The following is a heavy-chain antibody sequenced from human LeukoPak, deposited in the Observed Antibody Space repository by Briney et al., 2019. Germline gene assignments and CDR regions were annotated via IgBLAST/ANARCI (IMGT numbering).Heavy chain of an antibody. J-gene: IGHJ4*02. CDR3: ASRLMVEMATYFDY. CDR1: GGTFRNYA. V-gene: IGHV1-69*13. CDR2: ISHIFGSA. D-gene: IGHD5-24*01. Sequence: GASVKVSCKTSGGTFRNYAISWVRQAPGQGLEWMGGISHIFGSANYAQKFQGRVTITADESTTTAYMELSSLRSEDTAMYYCASRLMVEMATYFDYWGQGTRVTVSS.